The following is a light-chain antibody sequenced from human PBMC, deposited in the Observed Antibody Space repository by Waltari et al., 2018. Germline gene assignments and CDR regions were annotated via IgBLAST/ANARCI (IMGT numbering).Light chain of an antibody. V-gene: IGLV2-11*01. CDR3: SSYAGNNVYV. Sequence: QSALTQPRSVSGSPGQSVTIPCPGTSSDVGGYNYVSWYQHHPGKAPKLMIYEVSKRPSGVPDRFSGSQSGSTASLTVSGLQAEDEADYYCSSYAGNNVYVFGSGTKVTVL. CDR2: EVS. CDR1: SSDVGGYNY. J-gene: IGLJ1*01.